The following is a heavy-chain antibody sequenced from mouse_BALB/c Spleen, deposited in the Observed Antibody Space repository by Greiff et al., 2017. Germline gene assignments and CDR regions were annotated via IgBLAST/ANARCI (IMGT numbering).Heavy chain of an antibody. CDR3: ARERGTTDFYAMDY. Sequence: QVQLQQSGPGLVQPSQSLSITCTVSGFSLTSYGVHWVRQSPGKGLEWLGVIWSGGSTDYNAAFISRLSISKDNSKSQVFFKMNSLQADDTAIYYCARERGTTDFYAMDYWGQGTSVTVSS. D-gene: IGHD1-1*01. CDR2: IWSGGST. V-gene: IGHV2-4-1*01. CDR1: GFSLTSYG. J-gene: IGHJ4*01.